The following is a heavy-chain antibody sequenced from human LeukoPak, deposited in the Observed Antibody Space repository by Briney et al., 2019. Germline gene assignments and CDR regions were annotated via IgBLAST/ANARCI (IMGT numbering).Heavy chain of an antibody. J-gene: IGHJ4*02. Sequence: SETLSLTCTVSGDSVTSRTYYWVWIRQPPRKGLEWIGSLYYSGNTYYNPSLKSRVTISVDTSKNQFSLELTSVTAADTAVYYCARRPGGNSYYFNFWGQGTLVTVSS. CDR3: ARRPGGNSYYFNF. CDR2: LYYSGNT. V-gene: IGHV4-39*01. CDR1: GDSVTSRTYY. D-gene: IGHD4-23*01.